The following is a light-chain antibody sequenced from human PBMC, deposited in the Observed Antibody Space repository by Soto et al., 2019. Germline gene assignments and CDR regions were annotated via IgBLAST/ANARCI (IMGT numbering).Light chain of an antibody. J-gene: IGLJ2*01. V-gene: IGLV1-47*01. CDR2: RNS. CDR3: ATWDDRLSGVV. CDR1: NSNIGSNY. Sequence: QSVLTQSPSASGTPGQRVTISCSGINSNIGSNYVHWYQQFPGTAPEVHIYRNSQRPSGGPDRCAGSKSGISASLAISGLRAEDEADYFCATWDDRLSGVVFGGGTKVTAL.